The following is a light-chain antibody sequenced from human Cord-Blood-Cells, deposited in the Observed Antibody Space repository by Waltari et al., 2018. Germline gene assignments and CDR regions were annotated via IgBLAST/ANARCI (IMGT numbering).Light chain of an antibody. CDR2: DAS. Sequence: EIVLTQSPATLSLSPGERATLSCRASQSVSSYLAWYQQKPGQAPRLLIYDASNRATGTPARFSGSASGTDFTLTISSLEPEDFAVYYCQQRSNWPYTFGQGTKLEIK. V-gene: IGKV3-11*01. CDR1: QSVSSY. J-gene: IGKJ2*01. CDR3: QQRSNWPYT.